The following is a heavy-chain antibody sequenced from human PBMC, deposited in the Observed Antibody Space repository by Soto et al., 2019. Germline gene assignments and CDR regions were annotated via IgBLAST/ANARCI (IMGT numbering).Heavy chain of an antibody. D-gene: IGHD3-10*01. CDR3: ARVAAYGSGSRHFDY. V-gene: IGHV1-18*01. CDR1: GYTLSTYG. CDR2: TVAISEST. Sequence: QVQLVQSETEVAETGASVRLSCKTSGYTLSTYGLSWVRQAPGQGLEWMGWTVAISESTIYAQKFQGRVTVTTDRSTHTGYLELSRLTSDDTALYYCARVAAYGSGSRHFDYWGQGTLVTVSS. J-gene: IGHJ4*02.